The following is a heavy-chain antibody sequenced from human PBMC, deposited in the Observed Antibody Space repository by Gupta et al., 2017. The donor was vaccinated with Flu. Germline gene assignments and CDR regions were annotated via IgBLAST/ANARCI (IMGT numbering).Heavy chain of an antibody. J-gene: IGHJ4*02. CDR1: GFNFSRYA. CDR3: AKGYHDYGDSYFDY. CDR2: ISGSGGST. V-gene: IGHV3-23*01. D-gene: IGHD4-17*01. Sequence: EVQLLASGGGLVQPGGSLRLSCAASGFNFSRYAMSWVRQAPGKGLEWVSAISGSGGSTYYADSVKGRFTISRDNSKNTLYLQMNSLRAEDTAVYYCAKGYHDYGDSYFDYWGQGTLVTVSS.